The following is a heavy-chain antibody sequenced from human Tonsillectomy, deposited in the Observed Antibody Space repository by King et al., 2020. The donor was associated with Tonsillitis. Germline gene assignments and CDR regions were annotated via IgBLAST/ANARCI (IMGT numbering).Heavy chain of an antibody. CDR3: ARWVCGSSCYSDYYSPAMDV. CDR2: IRDYNTNT. Sequence: QLVQSGAEVKKPGASVKVSCKTSGYTFTTYGITWVRQAPGQGREGMGWIRDYNTNTAYAQKFQGRVTMTTDRSTSTAYIELRSLRSYDTAFYYCARWVCGSSCYSDYYSPAMDVWGQGTTVTVSS. CDR1: GYTFTTYG. V-gene: IGHV1-18*01. D-gene: IGHD6-13*01. J-gene: IGHJ6*02.